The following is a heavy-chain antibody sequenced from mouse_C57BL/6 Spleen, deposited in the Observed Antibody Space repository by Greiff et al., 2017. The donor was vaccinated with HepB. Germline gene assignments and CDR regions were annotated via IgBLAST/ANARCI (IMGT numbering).Heavy chain of an antibody. J-gene: IGHJ1*03. CDR3: ARRDYGSRYWYFDV. CDR2: ISGGGGNT. V-gene: IGHV5-9*01. Sequence: EVQVVESGGGLVKPGGSLKLSCAASGFTFSSYTMSWVRQTPEKRLEWVATISGGGGNTYYPDSVKGRFTISRDNAKNTLYLQMSSLRSEDTALYYCARRDYGSRYWYFDVWGTGTTVTVSS. CDR1: GFTFSSYT. D-gene: IGHD1-1*01.